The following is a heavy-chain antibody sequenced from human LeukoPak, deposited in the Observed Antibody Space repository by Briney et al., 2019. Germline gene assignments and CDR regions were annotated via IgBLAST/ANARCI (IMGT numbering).Heavy chain of an antibody. J-gene: IGHJ4*02. V-gene: IGHV3-66*01. CDR1: GFTFSSYW. CDR3: ARGYDILTGYPYYFDY. Sequence: GGSLRLSCAASGFTFSSYWMSWVRQAPGKGLEWVSDICSGGNTDYADSVKGRFTISRDNSKNTLYLQMNSLRAEDTAVYYCARGYDILTGYPYYFDYWGQGTLVTVSS. D-gene: IGHD3-9*01. CDR2: ICSGGNT.